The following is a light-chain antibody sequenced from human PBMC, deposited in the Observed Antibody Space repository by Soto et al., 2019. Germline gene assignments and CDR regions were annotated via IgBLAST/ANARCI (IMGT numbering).Light chain of an antibody. J-gene: IGKJ1*01. CDR1: HSVGSN. Sequence: EIVMTQSPATLSVSPGERATLSCRASHSVGSNLAWYQHKPGQAPRVLIYGASTRATGIPARFNGSGSGTEFTLTISSLQSEDFAVYYCQQRSNWPWTLGQGTKVDI. CDR2: GAS. V-gene: IGKV3-15*01. CDR3: QQRSNWPWT.